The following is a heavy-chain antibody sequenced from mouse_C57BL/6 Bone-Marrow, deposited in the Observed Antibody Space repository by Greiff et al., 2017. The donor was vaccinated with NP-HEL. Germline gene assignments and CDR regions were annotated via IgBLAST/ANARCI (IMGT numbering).Heavy chain of an antibody. D-gene: IGHD6-2*01. CDR3: VRGSPFCWYFDV. CDR2: IRSKSSNYAT. J-gene: IGHJ1*03. Sequence: EVQLVESGGGLVQPKGSLKLSCAASGFTFNTYAMHWVRQAPGKGLEWVARIRSKSSNYATYYADSVKDRFTISRDDSQSMLYLQMNNLKTEDTARYYCVRGSPFCWYFDVWGTGTTVTVSS. V-gene: IGHV10-3*01. CDR1: GFTFNTYA.